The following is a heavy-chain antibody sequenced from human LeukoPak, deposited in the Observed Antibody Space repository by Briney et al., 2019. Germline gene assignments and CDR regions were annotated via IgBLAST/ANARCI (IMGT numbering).Heavy chain of an antibody. CDR2: ISGSDGST. Sequence: PGGSLRLSCAASGFTFSDYAMSWVRQAPGKGLEWVSRISGSDGSTYYADSVKGRFTISRDSSKNTVYLQMNSLRAEDTAVYYCTKGGYSRWYYFDYWGQGTLVTVSS. J-gene: IGHJ4*02. D-gene: IGHD6-13*01. CDR1: GFTFSDYA. V-gene: IGHV3-23*01. CDR3: TKGGYSRWYYFDY.